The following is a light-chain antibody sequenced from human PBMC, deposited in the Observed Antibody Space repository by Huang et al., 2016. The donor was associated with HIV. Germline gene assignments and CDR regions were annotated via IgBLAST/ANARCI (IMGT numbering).Light chain of an antibody. V-gene: IGKV1-9*01. Sequence: IQLTQSPSSLSIYVGDKVTITCRASQGIPNYVAWHQQRPGKAPKLLIYAASTLQSGVPSRFSGSGSGADFTLSIANVQPEDSATYYCQQFSSHPLTFGGGTKVEIK. CDR3: QQFSSHPLT. CDR2: AAS. CDR1: QGIPNY. J-gene: IGKJ4*01.